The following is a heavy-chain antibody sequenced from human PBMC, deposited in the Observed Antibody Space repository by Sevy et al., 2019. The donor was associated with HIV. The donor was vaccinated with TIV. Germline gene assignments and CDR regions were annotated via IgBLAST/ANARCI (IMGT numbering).Heavy chain of an antibody. D-gene: IGHD3-22*01. CDR1: GFTFRSYA. Sequence: GGSLRLSCSASGFTFRSYAMNWVRQAPGKGLEWVSAITGNGGSTYYADSVKGRFTISRDNSKSTLYLQMNSLRAEDTALYYCAKDLVYESSGYHDYWGQGTLVTVSS. CDR2: ITGNGGST. V-gene: IGHV3-23*01. CDR3: AKDLVYESSGYHDY. J-gene: IGHJ4*02.